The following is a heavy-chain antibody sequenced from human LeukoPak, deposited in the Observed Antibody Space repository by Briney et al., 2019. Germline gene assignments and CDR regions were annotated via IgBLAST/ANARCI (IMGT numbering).Heavy chain of an antibody. CDR2: INPTTGDT. CDR1: GYTFTAYY. V-gene: IGHV1-2*06. J-gene: IGHJ4*02. Sequence: ASVKVSCKASGYTFTAYYIHWVRQAPGQGLEWMGRINPTTGDTNYAQKFQGRVTMTRDTSISTAYMELNRLRSDDTAVYYCARVHCSKTSCFGKYYFDDWGQGTLVTVSS. CDR3: ARVHCSKTSCFGKYYFDD. D-gene: IGHD2-2*01.